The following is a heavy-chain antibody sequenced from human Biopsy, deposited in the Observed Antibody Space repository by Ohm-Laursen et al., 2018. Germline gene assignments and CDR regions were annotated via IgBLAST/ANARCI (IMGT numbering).Heavy chain of an antibody. J-gene: IGHJ6*02. CDR1: GDSVTKYY. V-gene: IGHV4-59*02. D-gene: IGHD4-11*01. CDR3: ARDSGILNYGNFKYYHYYGMDV. CDR2: IYYSVMT. Sequence: SETLSLTCTVSGDSVTKYYWSWIRQPPGKGLEWIGHIYYSVMTNYNPSLQSRVSISVDTSRNQVSLTLSSVTAADTGVYYCARDSGILNYGNFKYYHYYGMDVWGQGTKVTVSS.